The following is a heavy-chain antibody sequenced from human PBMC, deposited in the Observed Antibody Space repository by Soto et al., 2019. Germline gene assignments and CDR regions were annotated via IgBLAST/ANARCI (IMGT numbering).Heavy chain of an antibody. CDR3: ARTTAVAGTPEFDY. D-gene: IGHD6-19*01. Sequence: PGGSLRLSCAASGFTFRSFSLHCVRQAPGNGLACVAIISKEESNKYNAHSVKARFAISRENSKNTLYLQVNSLRPEDTAVYYCARTTAVAGTPEFDY. J-gene: IGHJ4*01. CDR2: ISKEESNK. CDR1: GFTFRSFS. V-gene: IGHV3-30*09.